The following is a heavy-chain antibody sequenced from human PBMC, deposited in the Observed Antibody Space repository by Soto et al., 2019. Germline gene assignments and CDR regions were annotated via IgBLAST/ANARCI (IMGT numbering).Heavy chain of an antibody. V-gene: IGHV3-23*01. D-gene: IGHD2-2*01. CDR3: ARCNTNRCYRIDY. J-gene: IGHJ4*02. Sequence: EVQLLESGGGLVQPVGSLRLSCAASGFSFSTYAMSWVRQAPGKGLEWVAGISGSGVTTDSADSVKGRFTISRDHSKSTLYLHMNGLRAEDTAVYYCARCNTNRCYRIDYWGQGTLVTVSS. CDR2: ISGSGVTT. CDR1: GFSFSTYA.